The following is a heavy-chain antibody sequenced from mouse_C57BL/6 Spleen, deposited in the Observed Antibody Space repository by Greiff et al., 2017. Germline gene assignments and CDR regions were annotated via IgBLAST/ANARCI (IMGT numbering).Heavy chain of an antibody. Sequence: QVQLQQSGAELAKPGASVKLSCKASGYTFTSYWMHWVKQRPGQGLEWIGYINPSGGYTKYNHKFKDKATLTADKSSSTAYMQLSSLTYEDSAVYYCASYGIPYFAMDYWGQGTSVTVSS. V-gene: IGHV1-7*01. CDR2: INPSGGYT. CDR1: GYTFTSYW. D-gene: IGHD2-1*01. J-gene: IGHJ4*01. CDR3: ASYGIPYFAMDY.